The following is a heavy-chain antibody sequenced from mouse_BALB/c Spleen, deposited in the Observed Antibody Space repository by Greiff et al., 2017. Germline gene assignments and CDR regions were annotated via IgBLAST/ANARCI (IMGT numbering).Heavy chain of an antibody. J-gene: IGHJ4*01. D-gene: IGHD2-14*01. CDR1: GYTFSSYW. V-gene: IGHV1-9*01. CDR2: ILPGSGST. CDR3: ARNYRYYRNPMDY. Sequence: VKLQESGAELMKPGASVKISCKATGYTFSSYWIEWVKQRPGHGLEWIGEILPGSGSTNYNEKFKGKATFTADTSSNTAYMQLSSLTSEDSAVYYCARNYRYYRNPMDYWGQGTSVTVSS.